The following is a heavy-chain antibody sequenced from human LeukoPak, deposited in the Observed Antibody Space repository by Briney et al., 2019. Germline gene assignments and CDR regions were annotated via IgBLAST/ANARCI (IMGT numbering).Heavy chain of an antibody. Sequence: GGSLRLPCAASGFAFSSYWMSWVRQAPGKGLEWVANIKQDGSEKYFVDSVKGRFTISGDNAKNSLYLQMNSLRAEDTAVYYCARCFTVTTDYFDYWGQGTLVTVSS. D-gene: IGHD4-17*01. CDR2: IKQDGSEK. V-gene: IGHV3-7*01. CDR1: GFAFSSYW. CDR3: ARCFTVTTDYFDY. J-gene: IGHJ4*02.